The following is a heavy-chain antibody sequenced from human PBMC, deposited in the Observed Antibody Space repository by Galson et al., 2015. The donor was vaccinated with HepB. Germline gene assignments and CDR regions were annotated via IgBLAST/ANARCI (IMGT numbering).Heavy chain of an antibody. Sequence: SLRLSCAASGFTFGNYWMTWVRQAPGKGLEWVANIKNDGSEKYYGDSVRGRFTISRDDAKKSLYLQMNSLRADDTAVYYCARGRFGTSSFYYFDYWGQGSVVAVSS. D-gene: IGHD6-6*01. CDR3: ARGRFGTSSFYYFDY. CDR1: GFTFGNYW. V-gene: IGHV3-7*04. J-gene: IGHJ4*02. CDR2: IKNDGSEK.